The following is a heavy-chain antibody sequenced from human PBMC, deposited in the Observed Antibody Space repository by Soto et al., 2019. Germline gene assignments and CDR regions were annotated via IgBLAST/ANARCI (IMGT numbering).Heavy chain of an antibody. CDR3: AKAGNDFDWLQHDFDY. V-gene: IGHV3-23*01. J-gene: IGHJ4*02. D-gene: IGHD3-9*01. CDR2: ISGSGGST. CDR1: GCTFSSFA. Sequence: GGSLSLCWAAAGCTFSSFAMSWVRPAPGKGLEWVSAISGSGGSTYYADSVKGRFTISRDNSKNTLYLQMNSLRAEDTAVYYCAKAGNDFDWLQHDFDYWGQGTLVTVSS.